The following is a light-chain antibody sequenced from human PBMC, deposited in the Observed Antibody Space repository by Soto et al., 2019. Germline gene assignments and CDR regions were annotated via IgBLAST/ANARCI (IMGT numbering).Light chain of an antibody. Sequence: QSVLTQPPSASGTPGQTVTISCSGSSSNIGDNPVNWYQQLPGAAPKLLIYINDQRPSGVPDRFSGSKSGTSASLAISGLQPEDEADYYCCSYAGSSTYYVFGTGTKVTVL. CDR1: SSNIGDNP. J-gene: IGLJ1*01. V-gene: IGLV1-44*01. CDR2: IND. CDR3: CSYAGSSTYYV.